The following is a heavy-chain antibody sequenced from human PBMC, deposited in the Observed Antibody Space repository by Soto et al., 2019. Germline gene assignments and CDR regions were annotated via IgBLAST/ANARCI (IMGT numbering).Heavy chain of an antibody. V-gene: IGHV1-2*04. CDR2: INPNSGGT. Sequence: ASVKVSCKASGYTFTSYYMHWVRQAPGQGLEWMGWINPNSGGTNYAQKFQGWVTMTRDTSISTAYMELSRLRSDDTAVYYCARTTETEYFQHWGQGILVTVSS. D-gene: IGHD1-1*01. J-gene: IGHJ1*01. CDR3: ARTTETEYFQH. CDR1: GYTFTSYY.